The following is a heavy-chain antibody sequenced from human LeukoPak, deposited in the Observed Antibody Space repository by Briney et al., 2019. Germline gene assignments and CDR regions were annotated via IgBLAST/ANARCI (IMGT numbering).Heavy chain of an antibody. V-gene: IGHV4-30-2*01. CDR1: GGSISSGGYY. D-gene: IGHD6-6*01. CDR2: IYHSGST. J-gene: IGHJ4*02. CDR3: ASRAALPTLDY. Sequence: KTSETLSLTCTVSGGSISSGGYYWSWIRQPPGKGLEWIGYIYHSGSTYYNPSLKSRVTISVDTSKNQFSLKLSSVTAADTAVYYCASRAALPTLDYWGQGTLVTVSS.